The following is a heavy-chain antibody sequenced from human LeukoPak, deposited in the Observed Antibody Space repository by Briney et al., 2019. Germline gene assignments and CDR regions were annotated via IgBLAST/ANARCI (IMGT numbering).Heavy chain of an antibody. Sequence: SETLSLTCAVYGGSFSGYYWSWIRQPPGKGLEWIGEINHSGSTNYNPSLKSRVTISVDTSKNQFSLKLSSATAADTAVYYCARGPRSKRFDYWGQGTLVTVSS. CDR3: ARGPRSKRFDY. CDR1: GGSFSGYY. J-gene: IGHJ4*02. CDR2: INHSGST. V-gene: IGHV4-34*01.